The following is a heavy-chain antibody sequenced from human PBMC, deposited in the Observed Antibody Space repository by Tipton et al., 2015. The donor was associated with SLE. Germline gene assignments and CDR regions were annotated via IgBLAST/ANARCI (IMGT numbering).Heavy chain of an antibody. V-gene: IGHV4-61*02. CDR3: ARGWGYDSLYYYYGMDV. Sequence: LRLSCTVSGGSITNDNHYWSWIRQPAGKGLEWIGRIYASGSTNYNPSLKSRVTIPVDTSKNQFSLKLSSVTAADTAVYYCARGWGYDSLYYYYGMDVWGQGTTVTVSS. CDR1: GGSITNDNHY. J-gene: IGHJ6*02. CDR2: IYASGST. D-gene: IGHD5-12*01.